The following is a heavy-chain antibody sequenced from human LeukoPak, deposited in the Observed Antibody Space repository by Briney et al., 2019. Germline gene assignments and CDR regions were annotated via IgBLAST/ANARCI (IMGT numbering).Heavy chain of an antibody. CDR3: ARDLSVVVPAARGAFDI. J-gene: IGHJ3*02. V-gene: IGHV3-48*04. CDR1: GFTFDDYG. D-gene: IGHD2-2*01. CDR2: ISSSSSTI. Sequence: LAGGSLRLSCAASGFTFDDYGMSWVRHAPGKGLEWVSYISSSSSTIYYADSVKGRFTISRDDAKNSLYLQMNSLRAEDTAVYYCARDLSVVVPAARGAFDIWGQGTMVTVSS.